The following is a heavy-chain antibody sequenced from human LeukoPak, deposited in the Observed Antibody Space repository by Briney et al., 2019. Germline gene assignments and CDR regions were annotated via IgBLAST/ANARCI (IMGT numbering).Heavy chain of an antibody. CDR1: RFTFSSYG. J-gene: IGHJ4*02. CDR3: AKASTVTTAGGDY. V-gene: IGHV3-23*01. CDR2: ISGSGGST. D-gene: IGHD4-17*01. Sequence: GGSLRLSCAASRFTFSSYGMHWVRQTPGKGLEWVSGISGSGGSTFYADSVKGRFTISRDNSKNTLYLQMNSLRAEDTAVYYCAKASTVTTAGGDYWGQGTLVTVSS.